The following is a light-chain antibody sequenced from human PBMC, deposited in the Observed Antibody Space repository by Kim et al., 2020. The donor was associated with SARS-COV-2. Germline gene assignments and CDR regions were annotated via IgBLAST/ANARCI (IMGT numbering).Light chain of an antibody. CDR2: HAS. CDR3: QHLGT. J-gene: IGKJ1*01. Sequence: LQVTHSPSTLSASVGDRVTITCRASQSISGWLAWYQQKPGKAPKLLIYHASTLQGGVPSRFSGSGSGTEFTLTINNLQPDDFATYYCQHLGTFGPGTKVDIK. V-gene: IGKV1-5*01. CDR1: QSISGW.